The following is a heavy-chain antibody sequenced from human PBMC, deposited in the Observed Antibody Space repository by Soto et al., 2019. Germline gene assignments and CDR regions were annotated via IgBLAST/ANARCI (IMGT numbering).Heavy chain of an antibody. CDR3: AIDLWWYTH. CDR2: INGGGSGA. V-gene: IGHV3-23*01. J-gene: IGHJ1*01. D-gene: IGHD2-15*01. Sequence: EVQLLESGGGLVQPGGSLRLSCTASGFTFSDHAMTWVRQAPGKGLQWLSGINGGGSGAYYADSVKGRFTVSRANSNNTLFLQMDSLRVEDTAVYYCAIDLWWYTHWGQGTLVTVSS. CDR1: GFTFSDHA.